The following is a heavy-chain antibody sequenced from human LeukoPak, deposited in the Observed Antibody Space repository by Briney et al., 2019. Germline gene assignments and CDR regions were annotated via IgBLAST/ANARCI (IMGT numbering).Heavy chain of an antibody. D-gene: IGHD2-21*01. CDR2: ISYDGSNK. Sequence: GGSLRLSCAASGFTFSNYVMHWVRQAPGKGLEWVAVISYDGSNKYYADSVKGRFTISRDNSKNTLYLQMSSLKGEDTAVHYCARDGPAVIFFGYFEYWGQGTLVTVSS. CDR3: ARDGPAVIFFGYFEY. CDR1: GFTFSNYV. J-gene: IGHJ4*02. V-gene: IGHV3-30*03.